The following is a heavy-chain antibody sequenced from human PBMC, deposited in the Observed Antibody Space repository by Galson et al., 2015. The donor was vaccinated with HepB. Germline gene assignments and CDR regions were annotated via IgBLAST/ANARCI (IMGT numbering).Heavy chain of an antibody. Sequence: SVKVSCKASGYTFTSYAMHWVRQAPGQRLEWMGWINAGNGNTKYSQKFQGRVTITRDTSASTAYMELSSLRSEDTAVYYCARWYYYDSSGYYTIVGFDPWGQGTLVTVSS. CDR2: INAGNGNT. V-gene: IGHV1-3*01. CDR3: ARWYYYDSSGYYTIVGFDP. D-gene: IGHD3-22*01. CDR1: GYTFTSYA. J-gene: IGHJ5*02.